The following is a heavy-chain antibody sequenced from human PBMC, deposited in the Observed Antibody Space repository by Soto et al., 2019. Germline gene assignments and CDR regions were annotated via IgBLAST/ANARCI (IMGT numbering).Heavy chain of an antibody. J-gene: IGHJ4*02. V-gene: IGHV4-4*02. CDR3: AKTRPGIQLWPYFDY. CDR1: GDSIASSYW. CDR2: IYHSGST. Sequence: PWETLSLTCVVSGDSIASSYWWCWVRQPPGKGLELIGDIYHSGSTNYNPSLKSRVTILQDKSNNQFSLRLDSVTAEDTAVYYCAKTRPGIQLWPYFDYWGQGTLVTVSS. D-gene: IGHD5-18*01.